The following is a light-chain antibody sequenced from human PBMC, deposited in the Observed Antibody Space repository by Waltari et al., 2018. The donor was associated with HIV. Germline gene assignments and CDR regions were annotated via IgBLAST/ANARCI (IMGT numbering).Light chain of an antibody. Sequence: DIQMTQSPSSVSASVGARVTITCRARQGISTWLAWYQQKPGKAPNLLIYAASSLQSGVPLRFSGSGSGTDFTLTISSVQPDDFATYFCQQTNSFPLTFGQGTKVELK. CDR2: AAS. V-gene: IGKV1-12*01. CDR1: QGISTW. J-gene: IGKJ1*01. CDR3: QQTNSFPLT.